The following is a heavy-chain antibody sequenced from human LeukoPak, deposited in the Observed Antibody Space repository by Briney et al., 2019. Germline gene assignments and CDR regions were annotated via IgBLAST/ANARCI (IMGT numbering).Heavy chain of an antibody. V-gene: IGHV1-2*02. CDR1: RYTFAGYY. J-gene: IGHJ4*02. CDR3: AKDMRSRGYSGYDCFDY. CDR2: INPHSGDT. D-gene: IGHD5-12*01. Sequence: ASVKVSCKASRYTFAGYYMHWVRQAPGQGLEWMGWINPHSGDTNYAQKFQGRVTMTRDTSTSTAYMEVSRLRSDDTAVYYCAKDMRSRGYSGYDCFDYWGQGTLVTVSS.